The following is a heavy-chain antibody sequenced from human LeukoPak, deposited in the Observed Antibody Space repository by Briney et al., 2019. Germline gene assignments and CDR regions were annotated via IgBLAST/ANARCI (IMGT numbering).Heavy chain of an antibody. CDR2: IYYSGST. J-gene: IGHJ3*02. Sequence: KSSETLSLTCTVSGGSISSYYWSWIRQPPGKGLEWIGYIYYSGSTNYNPSLKSRVTISVDTSKNQFSLKLSSVTAADTAVYYCARAGWETDAFDIWGQGTMVTVSS. CDR3: ARAGWETDAFDI. V-gene: IGHV4-59*01. D-gene: IGHD1-26*01. CDR1: GGSISSYY.